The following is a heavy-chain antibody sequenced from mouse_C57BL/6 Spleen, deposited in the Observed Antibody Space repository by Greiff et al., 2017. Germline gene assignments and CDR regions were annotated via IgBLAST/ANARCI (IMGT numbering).Heavy chain of an antibody. Sequence: EVKLMESGGGLVKPGGSLKLSCAASGFTFSDYGMHWVRQAPEKGLEWVAYISSGSSTIYYADTVKGRFTISRDNAKNTLFLQMTSLRSEDTAVYYCAPYGSSYWGQGTTLTVSS. CDR1: GFTFSDYG. D-gene: IGHD1-1*01. CDR3: APYGSSY. J-gene: IGHJ2*01. V-gene: IGHV5-17*01. CDR2: ISSGSSTI.